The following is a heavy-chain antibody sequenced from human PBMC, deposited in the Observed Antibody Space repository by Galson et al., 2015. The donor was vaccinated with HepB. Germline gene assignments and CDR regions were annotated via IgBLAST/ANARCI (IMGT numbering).Heavy chain of an antibody. J-gene: IGHJ3*02. D-gene: IGHD6-25*01. V-gene: IGHV3-33*01. CDR2: IWYDGSNK. Sequence: SLRLSCAASGFTFSNYGMHWVRQAPGKGLEWVAVIWYDGSNKYYADSVKGRFTISRDNSKNTLYLQMNSLSADDTAVYYCARVKSGAAQGSFDIWGQGTSVTVSS. CDR3: ARVKSGAAQGSFDI. CDR1: GFTFSNYG.